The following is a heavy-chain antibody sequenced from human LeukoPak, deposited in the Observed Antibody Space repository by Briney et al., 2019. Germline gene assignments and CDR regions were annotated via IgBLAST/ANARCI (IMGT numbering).Heavy chain of an antibody. Sequence: GSLRLSCAASGVTFSSYWMSWVRQAPGKGLEWVANIKQDGSEKYYVDSVKGRFTISRDNAKNSLYLQMNSLRAEDTAVYYCASEDFGVVNDYWGQGTLVTVSS. V-gene: IGHV3-7*03. CDR1: GVTFSSYW. CDR3: ASEDFGVVNDY. J-gene: IGHJ4*02. D-gene: IGHD3-3*01. CDR2: IKQDGSEK.